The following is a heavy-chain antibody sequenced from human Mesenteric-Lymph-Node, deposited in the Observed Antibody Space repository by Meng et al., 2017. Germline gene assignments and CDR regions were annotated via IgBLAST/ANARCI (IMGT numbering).Heavy chain of an antibody. CDR2: ISAYNGNT. V-gene: IGHV1-18*01. CDR1: GYTFTSYG. CDR3: ARMVVTAIRYYGMDV. J-gene: IGHJ6*02. D-gene: IGHD2-21*02. Sequence: ASVKVSCKASGYTFTSYGISWVRQAPGQGLEWMGWISAYNGNTNYAQKLQGRVTMTTDTSTSTAYMELRSLRSDDTAVYYCARMVVTAIRYYGMDVWGQGTTVTVSS.